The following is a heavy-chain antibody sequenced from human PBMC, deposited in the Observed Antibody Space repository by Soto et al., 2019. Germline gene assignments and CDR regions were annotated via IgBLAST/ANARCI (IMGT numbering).Heavy chain of an antibody. CDR1: GGSFSGYY. CDR3: ARGQFYDSSGYYFL. D-gene: IGHD3-22*01. V-gene: IGHV4-34*01. J-gene: IGHJ4*02. CDR2: INHSGST. Sequence: SETLSLTCAVYGGSFSGYYWSWIRQPPGKGLEWIGEINHSGSTNYNPSLKSRVTISVDTSKNQFSLKLSSVTAADTAVYYCARGQFYDSSGYYFLWGQGTLVTVSS.